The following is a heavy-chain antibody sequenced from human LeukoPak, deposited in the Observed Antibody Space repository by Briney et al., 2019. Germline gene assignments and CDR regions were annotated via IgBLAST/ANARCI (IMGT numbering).Heavy chain of an antibody. Sequence: GGSLRLSCAASGFTFSSYGMHWVRQAPGKGLEWVAVIWYDGSNKYYADSVKGRFTISRDNSKNTLYLQMNSLRAEDTAVYYCASYCTSTNCYTSGDYWGQGTLVTVSS. CDR1: GFTFSSYG. CDR2: IWYDGSNK. CDR3: ASYCTSTNCYTSGDY. D-gene: IGHD2-2*02. V-gene: IGHV3-33*01. J-gene: IGHJ4*02.